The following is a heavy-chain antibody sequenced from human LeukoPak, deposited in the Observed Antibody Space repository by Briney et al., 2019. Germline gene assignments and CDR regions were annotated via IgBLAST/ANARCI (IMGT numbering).Heavy chain of an antibody. J-gene: IGHJ4*02. D-gene: IGHD5-24*01. CDR2: IYIEGYK. CDR3: VRDPRDGYGHFDY. CDR1: GFTFSGKH. Sequence: GGSLRLSCVVSGFTFSGKHISWVRQAPGKGREWVSVIYIEGYKYYSDSVTGRFTISRDNSKNTVYLQMNSLKPEDTAVYYCVRDPRDGYGHFDYWGQGTLVTVSS. V-gene: IGHV3-66*01.